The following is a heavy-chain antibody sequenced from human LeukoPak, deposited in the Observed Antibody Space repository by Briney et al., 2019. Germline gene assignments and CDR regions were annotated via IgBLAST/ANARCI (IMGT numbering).Heavy chain of an antibody. D-gene: IGHD3-22*01. CDR2: ISGSGGST. CDR1: GFTFSSYA. CDR3: AKGEGYYYDSSGYYYLSFDY. V-gene: IGHV3-23*01. J-gene: IGHJ4*02. Sequence: QPGGSLRLSCAASGFTFSSYAMSWVRQAPGKGLEWVSAISGSGGSTYYADSVKGRFTISRDNSKNTLYLQMNSLRAEDTAVYYCAKGEGYYYDSSGYYYLSFDYWGQGTLVTVSS.